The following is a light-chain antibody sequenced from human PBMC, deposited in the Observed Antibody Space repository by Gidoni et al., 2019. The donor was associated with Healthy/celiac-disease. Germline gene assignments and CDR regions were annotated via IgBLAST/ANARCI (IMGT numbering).Light chain of an antibody. J-gene: IGKJ3*01. CDR2: DAS. V-gene: IGKV3-11*01. CDR3: QQRSNWPLFT. CDR1: QSVSSY. Sequence: EIVLTQSPATLSLSPGERATLYCRDSQSVSSYLAWYQQKPGQAPRLLIYDASNRATGIPARFSGSGSGTDFTLTISSLEPEDFAVYYCQQRSNWPLFTFGPGTKVEIK.